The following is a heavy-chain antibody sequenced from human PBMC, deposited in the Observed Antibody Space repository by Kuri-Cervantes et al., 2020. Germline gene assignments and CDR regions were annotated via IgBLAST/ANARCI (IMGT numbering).Heavy chain of an antibody. CDR3: AKDSASCSSTSCYALDYYYGMDV. D-gene: IGHD2-2*01. Sequence: GESLKISCAASGFTFSSYEMNWVRQAPGKGLEWVSYISSSGSTISYADSVKGRFTISRDNAKKSLYLQMNSLRAEDTAVYYCAKDSASCSSTSCYALDYYYGMDVWGQGTTVTVSS. CDR2: ISSSGSTI. J-gene: IGHJ6*02. CDR1: GFTFSSYE. V-gene: IGHV3-48*03.